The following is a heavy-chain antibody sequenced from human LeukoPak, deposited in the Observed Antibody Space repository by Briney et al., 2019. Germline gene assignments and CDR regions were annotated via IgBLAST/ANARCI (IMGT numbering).Heavy chain of an antibody. Sequence: SVKVSCKASGGTFSSYAISWVRQAPGQGLEWMGGIIPIFGTANYAQKFQGRVTITADESTSTAYMELSSMRSEDTAVYYCARVSPYYDILTGYSPAVYWGQGTLVTVSS. V-gene: IGHV1-69*13. CDR3: ARVSPYYDILTGYSPAVY. CDR1: GGTFSSYA. CDR2: IIPIFGTA. J-gene: IGHJ4*02. D-gene: IGHD3-9*01.